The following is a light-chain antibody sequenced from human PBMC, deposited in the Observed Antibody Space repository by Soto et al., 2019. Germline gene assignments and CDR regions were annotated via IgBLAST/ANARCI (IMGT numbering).Light chain of an antibody. J-gene: IGLJ1*01. CDR2: KGS. CDR1: NSDVGSYNL. CDR3: CSYAGSITFYV. Sequence: QSVLADPGVGFGSPGQSFTIPCTGTNSDVGSYNLVSWYQQHPGKAPKLVIYKGSERPSGVSNRFSGSKSGNTASLTISGLQAEDEADYYCCSYAGSITFYVFGTGTKVTVL. V-gene: IGLV2-23*01.